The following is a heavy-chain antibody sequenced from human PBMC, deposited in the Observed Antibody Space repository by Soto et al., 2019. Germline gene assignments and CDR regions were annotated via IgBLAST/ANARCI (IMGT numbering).Heavy chain of an antibody. J-gene: IGHJ4*02. CDR2: INHSGST. CDR3: ARGQAAAGPRPFDY. D-gene: IGHD6-13*01. Sequence: QVQLQQWGAGLLKPSETLSLTCAVYGGSFSGYYWSWIRQPPGKGLEWIGEINHSGSTNYNPSLQGRATISVDTSKNPFSLKLSSVTAADTAVYYCARGQAAAGPRPFDYWGQGTLVTVSS. V-gene: IGHV4-34*01. CDR1: GGSFSGYY.